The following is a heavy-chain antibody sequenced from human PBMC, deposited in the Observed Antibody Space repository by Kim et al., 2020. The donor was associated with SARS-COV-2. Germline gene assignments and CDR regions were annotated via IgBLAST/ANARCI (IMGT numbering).Heavy chain of an antibody. CDR3: AKNPHGYMVRGFWPEY. Sequence: GGSLRLSCAASGFTFSTYAMSWVRQAPGKGLEWVSAISGSGGSTYYADSVKGRFTISRDNSKNTLYLQMNSLRAEDTAVYYCAKNPHGYMVRGFWPEYWGQGTLVTVSS. D-gene: IGHD3-10*01. J-gene: IGHJ4*02. V-gene: IGHV3-23*01. CDR1: GFTFSTYA. CDR2: ISGSGGST.